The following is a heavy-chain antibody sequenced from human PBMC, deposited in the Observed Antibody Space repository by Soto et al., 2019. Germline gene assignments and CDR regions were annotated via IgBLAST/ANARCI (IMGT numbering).Heavy chain of an antibody. J-gene: IGHJ4*02. CDR2: IYYSGST. D-gene: IGHD3-10*01. V-gene: IGHV4-59*01. CDR3: ARVSLWFGVDY. Sequence: LSLTCTVSGGSISSYYWSWIRQPPGKGLEWIGYIYYSGSTNYNPSLKSRVTISVDTSKNQFSLKLSSATAADTAVYYCARVSLWFGVDYWGQGTLVTVSS. CDR1: GGSISSYY.